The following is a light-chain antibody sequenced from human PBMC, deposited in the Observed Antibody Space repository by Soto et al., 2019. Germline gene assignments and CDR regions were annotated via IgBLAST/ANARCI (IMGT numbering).Light chain of an antibody. J-gene: IGKJ5*01. CDR2: AAS. CDR1: QGISSW. V-gene: IGKV1D-12*01. Sequence: DIQMTQSPSSMTESVRQRVTITCRASQGISSWLAWYQQTPGKAPKLLIYAASSLQSGVPSRFSGSGSGTDFTLTISSLQPEDFATYYRKQANSFPTVGQGTRLEIK. CDR3: KQANSFPT.